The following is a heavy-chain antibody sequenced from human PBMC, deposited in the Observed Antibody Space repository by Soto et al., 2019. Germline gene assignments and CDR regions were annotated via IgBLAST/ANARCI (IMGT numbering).Heavy chain of an antibody. CDR3: ARTLVGAPPFDY. J-gene: IGHJ4*02. D-gene: IGHD1-26*01. Sequence: PSETLSLTCTVSGDSISSSSYYWAWIRQPPGKGLEWIGYIYYSGSTNYNPSLKSRVTISVDTSKNQFSLKLSSVTAADTAVYYCARTLVGAPPFDYWGQGTLVTVSS. CDR1: GDSISSSSYY. CDR2: IYYSGST. V-gene: IGHV4-61*05.